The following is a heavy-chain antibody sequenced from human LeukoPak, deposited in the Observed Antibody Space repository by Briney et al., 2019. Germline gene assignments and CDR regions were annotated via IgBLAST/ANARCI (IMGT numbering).Heavy chain of an antibody. Sequence: GGSLRLSCAASGFTFSSYAIHWVRQAPGKGLEWVAVISYDGSNKYYADSVKGRFTISRDNSKNTLYLQMNSLRAEDTAVYYCARDPYYDSSENYYYGMDVWGQGTTVTVSS. CDR3: ARDPYYDSSENYYYGMDV. CDR2: ISYDGSNK. CDR1: GFTFSSYA. J-gene: IGHJ6*02. D-gene: IGHD3-22*01. V-gene: IGHV3-30-3*01.